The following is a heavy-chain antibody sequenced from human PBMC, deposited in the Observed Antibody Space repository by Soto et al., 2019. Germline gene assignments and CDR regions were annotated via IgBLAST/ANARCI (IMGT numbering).Heavy chain of an antibody. J-gene: IGHJ4*02. V-gene: IGHV3-49*04. Sequence: GGSLRLSCTASGFTFGDYAMSWVCQAPGKGLEWVGFIRSKAYGGTTEYAASVKGRFTISRDDSKSIAYLQMNSLKTEDTAVYYCTRGSTTVVTVYFDYWGQGTLVTVSS. CDR1: GFTFGDYA. CDR2: IRSKAYGGTT. CDR3: TRGSTTVVTVYFDY. D-gene: IGHD4-17*01.